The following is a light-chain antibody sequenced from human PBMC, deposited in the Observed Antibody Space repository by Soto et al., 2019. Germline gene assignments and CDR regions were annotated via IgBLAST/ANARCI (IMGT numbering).Light chain of an antibody. CDR2: NNN. CDR1: SSNIGNNA. V-gene: IGLV1-44*01. J-gene: IGLJ3*02. CDR3: ATWDDSLNARGV. Sequence: QSVLTQTPSASGTPGQTVTISCSGSSSNIGNNAVSWYQQFPGTAPKLLIYNNNQRPSGVPDRLSGSKSGTSASLAISGLQSEDEADYYCATWDDSLNARGVFGGGTKVTVL.